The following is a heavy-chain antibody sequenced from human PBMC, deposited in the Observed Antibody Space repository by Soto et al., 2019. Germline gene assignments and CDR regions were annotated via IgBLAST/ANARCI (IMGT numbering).Heavy chain of an antibody. CDR1: GGSISSYY. D-gene: IGHD6-13*01. Sequence: QVQLQESGPGLVKPSETLSLTCTVSGGSISSYYWSWIRQPPGKGLEWIGYIYYSGSTNYNPSLKSRVTISVDTSKTQFSLKLSSVTAADTAVYYCAREVVAAAGSGFDYWGQGTLVTVSS. V-gene: IGHV4-59*01. J-gene: IGHJ4*02. CDR2: IYYSGST. CDR3: AREVVAAAGSGFDY.